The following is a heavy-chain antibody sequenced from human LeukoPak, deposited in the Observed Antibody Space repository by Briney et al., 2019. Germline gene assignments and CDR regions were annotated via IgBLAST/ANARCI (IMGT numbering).Heavy chain of an antibody. CDR3: ARAQYDGLLPDY. CDR2: MNWNGGRT. J-gene: IGHJ4*02. V-gene: IGHV3-20*04. Sequence: PGRSLRLSCAASRFTLDDDGMTCVPQAPSNRLKGCSGMNWNGGRTGYADSVKGRFTISRDNAKNSLYLQMNSLRAEDTALYYCARAQYDGLLPDYWGQGALVTVSS. CDR1: RFTLDDDG. D-gene: IGHD1-26*01.